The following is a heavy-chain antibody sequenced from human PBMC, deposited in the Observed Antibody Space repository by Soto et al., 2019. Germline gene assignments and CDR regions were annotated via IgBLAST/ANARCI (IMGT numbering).Heavy chain of an antibody. D-gene: IGHD4-17*01. CDR1: VRAFSSYY. J-gene: IGHJ5*02. CDR3: ARGLDYEDEDWFDP. CDR2: IYYSGST. Sequence: PSETLSLTCSLFVRAFSSYYRSWIRQPPGKGLERIGYIYYSGSTNYNPSLKSRVTISVDTSKNQLSLKLSSVTAADTAVYYCARGLDYEDEDWFDPWGQGTLVTVSS. V-gene: IGHV4-59*01.